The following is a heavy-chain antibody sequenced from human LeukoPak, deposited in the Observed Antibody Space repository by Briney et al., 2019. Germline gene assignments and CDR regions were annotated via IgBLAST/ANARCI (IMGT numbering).Heavy chain of an antibody. CDR2: IYYSGST. J-gene: IGHJ6*03. CDR3: ARGPYGYDILTGYYYYYMDV. CDR1: GGSISSSNYY. Sequence: SETLSLTCTVSGGSISSSNYYWGWIRQPPGKGLEWIGSIYYSGSTYYNPSLKSRVTISVDTSKNQFSLKLSSVTAADTAVYYCARGPYGYDILTGYYYYYMDVWGKGTTVTVPS. D-gene: IGHD3-9*01. V-gene: IGHV4-39*01.